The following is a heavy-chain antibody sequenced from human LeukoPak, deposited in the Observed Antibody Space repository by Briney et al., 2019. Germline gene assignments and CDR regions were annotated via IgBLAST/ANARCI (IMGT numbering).Heavy chain of an antibody. CDR2: ISSSSSTI. J-gene: IGHJ4*02. V-gene: IGHV3-48*02. CDR1: GFTFSSYG. CDR3: ARDLHSSSWLNPEYYFDY. D-gene: IGHD6-13*01. Sequence: PGGSLRLSCAASGFTFSSYGMHWVRQAPGKGLEWVSYISSSSSTIYYADSVKGRFTISRDNAKNSLYLQMNSLRDEDTAVYYCARDLHSSSWLNPEYYFDYWGQGTLVTVSS.